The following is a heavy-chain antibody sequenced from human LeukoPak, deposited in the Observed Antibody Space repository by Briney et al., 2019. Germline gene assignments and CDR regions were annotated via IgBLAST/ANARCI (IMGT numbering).Heavy chain of an antibody. CDR3: VGLGVYGGL. CDR1: GFSFSDYD. D-gene: IGHD4-23*01. CDR2: ISGSSGTI. Sequence: PGGSLRLSCAASGFSFSDYDMHWVRQGKGKGLDWVAYISGSSGTIHYADSVRGRFSISRDNVQQSLYLQMNSLRAEDTAVYYCVGLGVYGGLWGQGTVVTVSP. V-gene: IGHV3-48*01. J-gene: IGHJ4*02.